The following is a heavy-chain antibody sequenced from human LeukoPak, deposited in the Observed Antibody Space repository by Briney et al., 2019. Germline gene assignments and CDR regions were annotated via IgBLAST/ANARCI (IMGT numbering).Heavy chain of an antibody. CDR1: GGSISSYY. Sequence: SETLSLTCTVSGGSISSYYWSWIRQPAGKGLEWIGRIYTSGSTNYNPSLKSRVTMSVDTSKNQFSLKLSSVTAADTAVYYCARVAGDYVHNWFDPWGQGTLVTVSS. J-gene: IGHJ5*02. V-gene: IGHV4-4*07. D-gene: IGHD4-17*01. CDR3: ARVAGDYVHNWFDP. CDR2: IYTSGST.